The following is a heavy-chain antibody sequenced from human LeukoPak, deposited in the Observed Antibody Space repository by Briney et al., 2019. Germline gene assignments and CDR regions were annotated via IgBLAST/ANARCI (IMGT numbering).Heavy chain of an antibody. CDR2: IYHSGST. Sequence: SETLSLTCTVSAGSISGPHYWTWVRQPPGKGLEWIGEIYHSGSTNYNPSLDGRVTMSVDRFKNQFSLRINSVTAADTAVYYCARTYYGSGTYYNDGMDVWGQGTTVTVSS. J-gene: IGHJ6*02. CDR3: ARTYYGSGTYYNDGMDV. V-gene: IGHV4-4*02. D-gene: IGHD3-10*01. CDR1: AGSISGPHY.